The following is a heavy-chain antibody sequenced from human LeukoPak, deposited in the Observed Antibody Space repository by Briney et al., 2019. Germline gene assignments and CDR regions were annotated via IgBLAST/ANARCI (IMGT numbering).Heavy chain of an antibody. V-gene: IGHV1-2*06. CDR1: RYTFTAYY. CDR2: INTDSGGT. D-gene: IGHD2/OR15-2a*01. J-gene: IGHJ4*02. CDR3: ARQYNFGFDY. Sequence: ASVKVSFKASRYTFTAYYMHWVRQAPGQGLEWMGRINTDSGGTSYAQRFQGRVTMTRDASINTAYMELSRLRSDDTALYYCARQYNFGFDYWGQGTLVTVSS.